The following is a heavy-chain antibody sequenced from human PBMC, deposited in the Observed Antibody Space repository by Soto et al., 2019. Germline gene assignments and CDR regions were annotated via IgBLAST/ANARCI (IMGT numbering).Heavy chain of an antibody. CDR2: IDGDGTST. J-gene: IGHJ5*02. Sequence: PGGSLRLSCAASGFTFSGYWMYWVRQSPGKGLVWVSRIDGDGTSTGYADSVKGRFTISRDNAKKTLYLQMNSLRAEDTAVYYCARDPRNLGLDPWGLGTLVTVSS. CDR3: ARDPRNLGLDP. V-gene: IGHV3-74*01. D-gene: IGHD4-4*01. CDR1: GFTFSGYW.